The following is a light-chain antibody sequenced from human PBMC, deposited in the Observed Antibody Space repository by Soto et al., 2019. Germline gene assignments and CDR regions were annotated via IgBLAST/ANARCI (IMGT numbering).Light chain of an antibody. V-gene: IGKV3-15*01. CDR1: QSVSSN. Sequence: EVVMTQSPATLSVSPGERATLSCRASQSVSSNLAWHQQKPGQAPRLLIYGASTRATGIPARFSGSGSGTEFALTISSLQSEDIAVYYCQQYNNWPPVFGGGTKVGIK. J-gene: IGKJ4*01. CDR3: QQYNNWPPV. CDR2: GAS.